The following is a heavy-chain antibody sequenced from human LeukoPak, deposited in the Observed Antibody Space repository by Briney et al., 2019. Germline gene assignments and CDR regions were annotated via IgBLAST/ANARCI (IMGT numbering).Heavy chain of an antibody. CDR1: GGTFISYA. J-gene: IGHJ5*02. V-gene: IGHV1-69*04. Sequence: SVKVSCKASGGTFISYAISWVRQAPGQGLEWMGRIIPILGIANYAQKFQGRVTIAADKSTSTAYMELSSLRSEDTAVYYCARSHYGDYITGFDPWGQGTLVTVSS. CDR2: IIPILGIA. D-gene: IGHD4-17*01. CDR3: ARSHYGDYITGFDP.